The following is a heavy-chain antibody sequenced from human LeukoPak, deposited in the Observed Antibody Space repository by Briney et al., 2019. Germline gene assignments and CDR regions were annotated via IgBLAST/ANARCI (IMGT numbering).Heavy chain of an antibody. CDR3: ARDRGYCSSTSCYGVAFDI. V-gene: IGHV4-59*01. CDR2: IYYSGST. J-gene: IGHJ3*02. CDR1: GGSISSYY. Sequence: PSETLPLTCTVSGGSISSYYWSWIRQPPGKGLEWIGYIYYSGSTNYNPSLKSRVTISVDTSKNQFSLKLSSVTAADTAVYYCARDRGYCSSTSCYGVAFDIWGQGTMVTVSS. D-gene: IGHD2-2*03.